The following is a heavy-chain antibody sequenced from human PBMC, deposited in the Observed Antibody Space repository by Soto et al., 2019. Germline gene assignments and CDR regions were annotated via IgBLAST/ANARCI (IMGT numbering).Heavy chain of an antibody. V-gene: IGHV3-53*01. CDR2: LYSGGTT. D-gene: IGHD1-26*01. CDR1: GFIVSNSY. CDR3: VRDRGGSYWLDP. Sequence: PGGSLRLSCAASGFIVSNSYMSWVRQAPGKGLEWVSILYSGGTTYYADSVKGRFTFSRDNAANTVFLQMNNLRVEDTAVYYCVRDRGGSYWLDPWGQGTLVTVS. J-gene: IGHJ5*02.